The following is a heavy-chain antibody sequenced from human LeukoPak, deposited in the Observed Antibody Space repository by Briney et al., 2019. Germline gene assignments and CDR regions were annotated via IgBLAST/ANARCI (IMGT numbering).Heavy chain of an antibody. CDR3: ARLTTVTPRTAFDI. CDR2: IYYSGNT. J-gene: IGHJ3*02. V-gene: IGHV4-59*01. D-gene: IGHD4-17*01. Sequence: PSETLSLTCTVSGGSISIYYWSWIQQPPGKGLEWIGYIYYSGNTNYNPSLKSRVTISVDTSKNQFSLTLSSVTAADTAVYYCARLTTVTPRTAFDIWGRGTLVTVSS. CDR1: GGSISIYY.